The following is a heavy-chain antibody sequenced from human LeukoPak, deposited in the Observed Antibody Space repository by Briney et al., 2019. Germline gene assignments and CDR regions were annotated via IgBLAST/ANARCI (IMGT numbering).Heavy chain of an antibody. D-gene: IGHD5-12*01. V-gene: IGHV3-7*01. CDR1: GFNFSSYW. J-gene: IGHJ4*02. Sequence: GGSLRLSCAASGFNFSSYWMRWVRQAPRKGLEGVANIKRDGSEKFFVDSVKGRFTISRDNARNSLYLQMNSLRAEDTAVYYCARDNVPSTTWVGLRLRRRLNSYFDYWGQGTLVTVSS. CDR3: ARDNVPSTTWVGLRLRRRLNSYFDY. CDR2: IKRDGSEK.